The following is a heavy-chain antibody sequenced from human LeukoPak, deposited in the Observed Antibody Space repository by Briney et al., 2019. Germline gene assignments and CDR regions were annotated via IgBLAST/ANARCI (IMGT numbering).Heavy chain of an antibody. D-gene: IGHD1-14*01. Sequence: GGSLRLSCAVSGLTFSEYWMHWVRQDAGKGLVWVAGISKDGGSTEYADFVKSRCTISRDNAKNTLYLQMYSLTVDDTAVYYCTSGIGTYDYWGLGAQVTVSS. CDR3: TSGIGTYDY. CDR1: GLTFSEYW. J-gene: IGHJ4*02. CDR2: ISKDGGST. V-gene: IGHV3-74*03.